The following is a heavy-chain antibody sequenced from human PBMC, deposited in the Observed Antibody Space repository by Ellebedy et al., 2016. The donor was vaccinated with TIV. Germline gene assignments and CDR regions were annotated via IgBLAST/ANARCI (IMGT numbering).Heavy chain of an antibody. J-gene: IGHJ6*03. CDR1: GFSFSGYA. CDR2: ISYDGSTK. V-gene: IGHV3-30*04. CDR3: ARDIAVVDPFYMDV. Sequence: GESLKISCAASGFSFSGYALHWVRQAPGKGLEWVALISYDGSTKYYPESVKGRFTISRDNSKNTLYLQMNSLRTEDTAVYFCARDIAVVDPFYMDVWGKGTTVTVSS. D-gene: IGHD6-19*01.